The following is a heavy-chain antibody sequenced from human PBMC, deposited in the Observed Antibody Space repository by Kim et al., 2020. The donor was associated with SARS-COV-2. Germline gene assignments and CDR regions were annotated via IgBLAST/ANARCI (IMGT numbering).Heavy chain of an antibody. CDR1: GFTFSSYA. CDR2: ISGSGGST. CDR3: AKAVGGRFGELSPFDY. J-gene: IGHJ4*02. Sequence: GGSLRLSCAASGFTFSSYAMSWVRQAPGKGLEWVSAISGSGGSTYYADSVKGRFTISRDNSKNTLYLQMNSLRAEDTAVYYCAKAVGGRFGELSPFDYWGQGTLVTVSS. V-gene: IGHV3-23*01. D-gene: IGHD3-10*01.